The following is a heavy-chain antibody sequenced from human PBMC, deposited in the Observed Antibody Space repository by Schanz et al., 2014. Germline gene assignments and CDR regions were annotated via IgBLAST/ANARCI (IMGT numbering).Heavy chain of an antibody. V-gene: IGHV3-23*01. CDR2: ISGSGGST. D-gene: IGHD2-15*01. J-gene: IGHJ3*02. CDR3: ARDGYSVVVISATESFDI. CDR1: GFTFSSYA. Sequence: EVQLLESGGGLVQPGGSLRLSCAASGFTFSSYAMSWVRQAPGKGLEWVSAISGSGGSTYYADSVKGRFTMSRDNAKNSVFLQMNSLRAEDTAVYYCARDGYSVVVISATESFDIWGQGTMVTVSP.